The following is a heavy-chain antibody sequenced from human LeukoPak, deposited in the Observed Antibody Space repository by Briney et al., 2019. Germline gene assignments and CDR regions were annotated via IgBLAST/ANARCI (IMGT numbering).Heavy chain of an antibody. Sequence: SETLSLTCSVSGGSISSGSYYWSWIRQPAGKGLEWIGRIYTSGNTNYNPSLKSRVTISVDTSKNQFSLKLSSVTAADTAVYYCARRRRPDIVVVVAATPYNWFDPWGQGTLVTVSS. CDR2: IYTSGNT. D-gene: IGHD2-15*01. J-gene: IGHJ5*02. V-gene: IGHV4-61*02. CDR3: ARRRRPDIVVVVAATPYNWFDP. CDR1: GGSISSGSYY.